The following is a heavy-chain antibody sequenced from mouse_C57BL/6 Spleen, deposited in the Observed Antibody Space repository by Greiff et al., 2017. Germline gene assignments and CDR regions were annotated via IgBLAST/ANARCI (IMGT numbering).Heavy chain of an antibody. Sequence: EVQLQQSGPELVKPGASVKISCKASGYTFTDYYMNWVKQSHGKSLEWIGDINPNNGGTSYNQKFKGKATLTVDKSSSTAYMELRSLTSEDSAVXYCARSGLYDGYPLDVWGTGTTVTVSS. CDR1: GYTFTDYY. CDR3: ARSGLYDGYPLDV. CDR2: INPNNGGT. D-gene: IGHD2-3*01. V-gene: IGHV1-26*01. J-gene: IGHJ1*03.